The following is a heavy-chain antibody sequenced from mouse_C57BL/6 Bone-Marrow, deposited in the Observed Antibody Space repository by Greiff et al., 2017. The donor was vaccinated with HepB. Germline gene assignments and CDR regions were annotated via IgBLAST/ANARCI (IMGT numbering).Heavy chain of an antibody. CDR3: ARLGHYYGSSYPYYFDY. CDR1: GYSITSDY. V-gene: IGHV3-8*01. CDR2: ISYSGST. J-gene: IGHJ2*01. D-gene: IGHD1-1*01. Sequence: EVQLQQSGPGLAKPSQTLSLTCSVTGYSITSDYWNWIRKFPGNKLEYMGYISYSGSTYYNPSLKSRLSITRDTSKNQYYLQLNSVTTEDTATYYCARLGHYYGSSYPYYFDYWGQGTTLTVSS.